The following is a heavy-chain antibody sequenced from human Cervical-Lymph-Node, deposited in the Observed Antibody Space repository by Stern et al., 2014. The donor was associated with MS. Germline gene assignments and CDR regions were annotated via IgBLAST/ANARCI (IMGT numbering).Heavy chain of an antibody. CDR3: ARHDGWLPHY. Sequence: QVQLQESGPGLVKPSETLSLTCSVSGGSISRSTYYWGWIRQPPGKGLEWIGSIYYSGTPYYNPSLKSRVTIDTSPNKFSLRLTPVNAADTAVYYCARHDGWLPHYWSQGTLVTVSS. J-gene: IGHJ4*02. CDR2: IYYSGTP. CDR1: GGSISRSTYY. D-gene: IGHD5-12*01. V-gene: IGHV4-39*01.